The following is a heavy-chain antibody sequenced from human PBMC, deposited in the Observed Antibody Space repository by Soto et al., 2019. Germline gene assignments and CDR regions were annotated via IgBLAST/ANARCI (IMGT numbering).Heavy chain of an antibody. CDR1: GGTFSSYT. CDR3: ARDGTLSDSRGYYYLY. CDR2: ITPMFGTP. J-gene: IGHJ4*02. D-gene: IGHD3-22*01. V-gene: IGHV1-69*01. Sequence: QVQLVQSGAEVKKPGSSVKVSCKASGGTFSSYTITWVRQAPGKGLEWMGGITPMFGTPNYEQKFRGRVTITADESTSTAYMELSSLRSEDTAMYCCARDGTLSDSRGYYYLYWGQGTLVTVSS.